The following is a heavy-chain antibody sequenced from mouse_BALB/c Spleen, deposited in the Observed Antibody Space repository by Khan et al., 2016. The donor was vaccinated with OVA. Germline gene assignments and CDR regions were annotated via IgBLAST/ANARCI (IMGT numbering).Heavy chain of an antibody. J-gene: IGHJ4*01. D-gene: IGHD2-10*01. V-gene: IGHV9-3-1*01. CDR3: PRPPYFSYVIGY. Sequence: QIQLVQSGPELKKPGETVKISCKASGYVFTKFGMNWVKQAPGKGLKWMGWINTYTGEATYADDFTGRFVFCLETSDSTVYLKITYHKNEDTATFSCPRPPYFSYVIGYWGQGASVTVSS. CDR2: INTYTGEA. CDR1: GYVFTKFG.